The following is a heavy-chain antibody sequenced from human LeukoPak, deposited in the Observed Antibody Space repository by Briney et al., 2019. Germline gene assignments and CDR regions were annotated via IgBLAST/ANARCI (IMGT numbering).Heavy chain of an antibody. Sequence: GGSLRLSCAASGFTVSSNYMSWVRQAPGKGLDWVSVIYSGGSTYYADSVKGRFTISRDNSKNTLYLQMSSLRAEDTAVYYCARDPDSSSGMDVWGQGTTVTVSS. D-gene: IGHD1-14*01. CDR1: GFTVSSNY. V-gene: IGHV3-66*02. CDR3: ARDPDSSSGMDV. CDR2: IYSGGST. J-gene: IGHJ6*02.